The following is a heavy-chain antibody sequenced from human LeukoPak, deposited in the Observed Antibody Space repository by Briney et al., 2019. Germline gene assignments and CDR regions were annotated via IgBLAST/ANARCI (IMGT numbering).Heavy chain of an antibody. CDR2: IYYSGST. J-gene: IGHJ6*03. V-gene: IGHV4-59*12. D-gene: IGHD3-10*01. Sequence: SETLSLTCTVSGGSISSYYWSWIRQPPGKGLEWIGYIYYSGSTNYNPSLKSRVTMSVDTSKNQFSLKLSSVTAADTAVYYCARDSGVQGYYYMDVWGKGTTVTVSS. CDR3: ARDSGVQGYYYMDV. CDR1: GGSISSYY.